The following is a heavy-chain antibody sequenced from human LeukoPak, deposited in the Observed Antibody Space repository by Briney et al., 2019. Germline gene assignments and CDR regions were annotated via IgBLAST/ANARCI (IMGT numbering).Heavy chain of an antibody. V-gene: IGHV3-69-1*01. CDR1: GFTFSDYY. D-gene: IGHD2-8*01. J-gene: IGHJ3*02. CDR2: ISSSSTI. CDR3: ARGGVYAANDAFDI. Sequence: GGSLRLSCAASGFTFSDYYMNWVRQAPGKGLEWVSSISSSSTIYYADSVKGRFTISRDNAKNSLYLQMNSLRAEDTAVYYCARGGVYAANDAFDIWGQGTMVTVSS.